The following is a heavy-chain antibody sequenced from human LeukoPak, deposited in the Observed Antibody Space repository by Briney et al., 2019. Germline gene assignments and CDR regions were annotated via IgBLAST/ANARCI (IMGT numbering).Heavy chain of an antibody. CDR3: ARGDVYFDY. Sequence: GGSLRLSCAASGFTFSSYEMTWVHQAPGKGLEWVSYIISGNTIYYADSVKGRFTISRDNAKNSLYLQMNSLRAEDTGVYYCARGDVYFDYWGQGTLVTVSS. CDR2: IISGNTI. CDR1: GFTFSSYE. D-gene: IGHD2-21*02. J-gene: IGHJ4*02. V-gene: IGHV3-48*03.